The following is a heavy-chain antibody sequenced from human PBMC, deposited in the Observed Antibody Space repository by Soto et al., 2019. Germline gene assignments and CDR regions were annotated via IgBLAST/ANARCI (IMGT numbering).Heavy chain of an antibody. CDR2: IYYSGST. Sequence: PPGKGLEWIGYIYYSGSTNYNPSLKSRVTISVDTSKNQFSLKLSSVTAADTAVYYCAFFFQAEEGIRDYLPVSAFLLNRSSDL. D-gene: IGHD4-17*01. J-gene: IGHJ2*01. CDR3: AFFFQAEEGIRDYLPVSAFLLNRSSDL. V-gene: IGHV4-59*01.